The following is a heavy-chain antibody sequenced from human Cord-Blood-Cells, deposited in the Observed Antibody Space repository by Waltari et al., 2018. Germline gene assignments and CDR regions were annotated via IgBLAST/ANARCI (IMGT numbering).Heavy chain of an antibody. CDR2: INPNSGGT. J-gene: IGHJ6*02. CDR3: ARDRRGDYYYYYGMDV. V-gene: IGHV1-2*06. Sequence: QVQLVQSGAEVKKPGASVKVSCKASGYTFTGYYMHWVRQAPGQGLEWMGRINPNSGGTNYAQKFQGRVTMTRDTSISTAYMELSRLRSDDTAVYYCARDRRGDYYYYYGMDVWGQGTTVTVSS. D-gene: IGHD2-21*02. CDR1: GYTFTGYY.